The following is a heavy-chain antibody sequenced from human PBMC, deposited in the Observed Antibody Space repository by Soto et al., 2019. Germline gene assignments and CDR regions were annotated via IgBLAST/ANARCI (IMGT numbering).Heavy chain of an antibody. J-gene: IGHJ4*02. CDR3: ASVATYYYDSSGYYYGADY. CDR2: IIPIFGTA. V-gene: IGHV1-69*13. CDR1: GGTFSSYA. D-gene: IGHD3-22*01. Sequence: AVKVSCKASGGTFSSYAISWVRQAPGQGLEWMGGIIPIFGTANYAQKFQGRVTITADESTSTAYMELSSLRSEDTAVYYCASVATYYYDSSGYYYGADYWGQGTLVTVSS.